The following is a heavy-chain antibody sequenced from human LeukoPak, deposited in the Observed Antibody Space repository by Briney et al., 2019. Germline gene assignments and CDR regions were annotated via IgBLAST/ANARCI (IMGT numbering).Heavy chain of an antibody. CDR2: IYYSGST. CDR1: GGSISSYY. V-gene: IGHV4-59*01. CDR3: AREKQYYDILTGSGSYYMDV. D-gene: IGHD3-9*01. J-gene: IGHJ6*03. Sequence: SETLSLTCTVSGGSISSYYWSWIRQPPGKGLEWIGYIYYSGSTNYNPSLKSRVTISVDTSKNQFSLKLSSVTAADTAVYYCAREKQYYDILTGSGSYYMDVWGKGTTVTVSS.